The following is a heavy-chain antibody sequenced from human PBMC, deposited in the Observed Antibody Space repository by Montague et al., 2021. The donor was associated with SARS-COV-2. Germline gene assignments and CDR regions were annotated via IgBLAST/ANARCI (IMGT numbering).Heavy chain of an antibody. D-gene: IGHD3-3*01. CDR3: ARDPINRITIFGVVTRGWYFDL. J-gene: IGHJ2*01. CDR2: IYYSGST. Sequence: TLSLTRTVSGGSISSGGYYWSWIRRHPGKGLEWIGFIYYSGSTYYXPSLKSRVTISVDTSKNQFSLKLSSVTAADTAVYYCARDPINRITIFGVVTRGWYFDLWGRGTLVTVSS. CDR1: GGSISSGGYY. V-gene: IGHV4-31*03.